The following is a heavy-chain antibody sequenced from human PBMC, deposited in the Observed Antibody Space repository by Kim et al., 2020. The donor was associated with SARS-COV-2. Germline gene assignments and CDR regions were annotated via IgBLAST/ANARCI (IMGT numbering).Heavy chain of an antibody. CDR1: GGSISSGGYY. CDR2: IYYSGST. D-gene: IGHD4-17*01. J-gene: IGHJ4*02. Sequence: SETLSLTCTVSGGSISSGGYYWSWIRQHPGKGLEWIGYIYYSGSTYYNPSLKSRVTISVDTSKNQFSLKLSSVTAADTAVYYCARVPLYGDYVGVGLEFDYWGQGTLVTVSS. CDR3: ARVPLYGDYVGVGLEFDY. V-gene: IGHV4-31*03.